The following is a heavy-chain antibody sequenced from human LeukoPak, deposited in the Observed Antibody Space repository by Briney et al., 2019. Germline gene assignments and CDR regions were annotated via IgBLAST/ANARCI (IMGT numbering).Heavy chain of an antibody. V-gene: IGHV4-31*03. CDR3: ASQYYYDSSGYYVDY. CDR2: IYYSGST. D-gene: IGHD3-22*01. J-gene: IGHJ4*02. Sequence: SETLSLTCTVSGASINSGGYYWSWIRQHPGKALEWIGYIYYSGSTYYNPSLKSRVTISIDTSKNQFSLKLSSVTAADTAVYYCASQYYYDSSGYYVDYWGQGTLVTVS. CDR1: GASINSGGYY.